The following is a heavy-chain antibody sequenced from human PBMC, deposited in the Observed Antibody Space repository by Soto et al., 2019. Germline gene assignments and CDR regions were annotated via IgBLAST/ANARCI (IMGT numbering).Heavy chain of an antibody. Sequence: SETLSLTCAVSGYSISSGYYWGWIRQPPGKGLEWIGSIYHSGSTYYNPSLKSRVTISVDTSKNQFSLKLSSVTAADTAVYYCARDMNYYDSSGYYHTEYYFDYWGQGTLVTAPQ. CDR1: GYSISSGYY. D-gene: IGHD3-22*01. V-gene: IGHV4-38-2*02. J-gene: IGHJ4*02. CDR3: ARDMNYYDSSGYYHTEYYFDY. CDR2: IYHSGST.